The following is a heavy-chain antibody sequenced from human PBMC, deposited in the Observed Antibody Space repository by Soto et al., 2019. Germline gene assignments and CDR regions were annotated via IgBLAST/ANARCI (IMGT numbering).Heavy chain of an antibody. D-gene: IGHD1-26*01. CDR1: GGTFSSYT. V-gene: IGHV1-69*02. CDR2: IIPILGIA. J-gene: IGHJ5*02. Sequence: QVQMVQSGAEVKKPGSSVKVSCKASGGTFSSYTISWVRQAPGQGLEWMGRIIPILGIANYAQKFQGRVTITADKSMSTAYMELSSLRSEDTAVYYCARGGGSSLFDPWGQGTLVTVSS. CDR3: ARGGGSSLFDP.